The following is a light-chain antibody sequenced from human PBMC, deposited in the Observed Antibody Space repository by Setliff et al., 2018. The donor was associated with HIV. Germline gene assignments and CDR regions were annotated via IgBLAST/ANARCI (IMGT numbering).Light chain of an antibody. CDR3: SSYTSSSSYV. V-gene: IGLV2-14*02. CDR1: RSDIGTYDL. J-gene: IGLJ1*01. Sequence: QSALTQPASVSGSPGQSSTISCTGTRSDIGTYDLVSWYRQYPGKAPKLMIYDVSNRPSGVSNRFSGSKSGNTASLTISGLQAEDEADYYCSSYTSSSSYVFGTGTKVTVL. CDR2: DVS.